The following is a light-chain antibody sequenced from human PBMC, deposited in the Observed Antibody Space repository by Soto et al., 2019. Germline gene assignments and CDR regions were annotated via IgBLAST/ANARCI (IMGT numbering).Light chain of an antibody. V-gene: IGLV7-43*01. CDR3: LLYYGGAVV. J-gene: IGLJ2*01. CDR2: STS. Sequence: QTVVTQEPSLTVSPGGTVTLTCASSTGAVTSGYYPNWFQQKPGQAPRALIYSTSNKRSWTPARFTRSLLGGKAALTLSGVQPEDEAEYYCLLYYGGAVVFGGGTKVTVL. CDR1: TGAVTSGYY.